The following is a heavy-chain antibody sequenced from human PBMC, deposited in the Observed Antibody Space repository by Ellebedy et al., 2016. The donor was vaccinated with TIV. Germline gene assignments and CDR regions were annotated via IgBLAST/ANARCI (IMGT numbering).Heavy chain of an antibody. V-gene: IGHV3-30*01. Sequence: PGGSLRLFCAASGFTFSSYAMHWVRQAPGKGLEWVAVISYDGSNKYYADSVKGRFTISRDNSKNTLYLQMNSLRAEDTAVYYCAREGVSAVTESAFDIWGQGTMVTVSS. CDR2: ISYDGSNK. CDR3: AREGVSAVTESAFDI. J-gene: IGHJ3*02. CDR1: GFTFSSYA. D-gene: IGHD4-17*01.